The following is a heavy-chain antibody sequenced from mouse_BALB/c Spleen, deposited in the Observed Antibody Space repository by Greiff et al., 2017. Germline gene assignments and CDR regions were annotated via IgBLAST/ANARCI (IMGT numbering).Heavy chain of an antibody. CDR1: GFTFSSYA. CDR2: ISSGGSYT. Sequence: EVQRVESGGGLVKPGGSLKLSCAASGFTFSSYAMSWVRQSPEKRLEWVAEISSGGSYTYYPDTVTGRFTISRDNAKNTLYLEMSSLRSEDTAMYYCARGGNYDYWGQGTTLTVSS. CDR3: ARGGNYDY. D-gene: IGHD2-1*01. J-gene: IGHJ2*01. V-gene: IGHV5-9-4*01.